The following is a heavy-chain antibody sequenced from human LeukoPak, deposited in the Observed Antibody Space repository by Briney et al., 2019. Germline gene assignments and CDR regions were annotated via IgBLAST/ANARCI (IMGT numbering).Heavy chain of an antibody. V-gene: IGHV4-59*08. D-gene: IGHD3-10*01. CDR1: GGSISSYY. CDR2: IYYSGST. Sequence: PSETLSLTCTVSGGSISSYYWSWIRQPPGKGLEWIGYIYYSGSTNYNPSLKSRVTISVDTSKNQFSLKLSSVTAADTAVYYCARHVDWFGHDYWGQGTLVTVSS. CDR3: ARHVDWFGHDY. J-gene: IGHJ4*02.